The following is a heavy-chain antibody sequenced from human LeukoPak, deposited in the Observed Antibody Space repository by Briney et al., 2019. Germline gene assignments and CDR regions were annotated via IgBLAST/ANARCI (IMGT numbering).Heavy chain of an antibody. CDR3: ARGATYYDYVWGSYRRPYYFDY. J-gene: IGHJ4*02. Sequence: SETLSLTCAVCGGSFSGYYWSWIRQPPGKGLEWIGEINHSGSTNYNPSLKSRVTISVDTSKNQFSLKLSSVTAADTAVYYCARGATYYDYVWGSYRRPYYFDYWGQGTLVTVSS. D-gene: IGHD3-16*02. CDR2: INHSGST. V-gene: IGHV4-34*01. CDR1: GGSFSGYY.